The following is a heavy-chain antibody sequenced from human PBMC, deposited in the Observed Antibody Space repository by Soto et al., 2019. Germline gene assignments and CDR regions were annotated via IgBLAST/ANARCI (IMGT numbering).Heavy chain of an antibody. CDR2: IGPESGAT. Sequence: ASVKVSCKASGYTFTGHYIHWVRQAPEQGPEWMGEIGPESGATRYAQKFQGRVTVTRDTSITTVYMELKNLSPDDTAVYYCGRGRSGQIVVFYWGQGTPVTVYS. J-gene: IGHJ4*02. V-gene: IGHV1-2*02. CDR3: GRGRSGQIVVFY. CDR1: GYTFTGHY. D-gene: IGHD1-26*01.